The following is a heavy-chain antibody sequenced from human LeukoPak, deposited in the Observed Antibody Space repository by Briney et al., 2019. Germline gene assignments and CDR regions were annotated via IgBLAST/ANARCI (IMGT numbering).Heavy chain of an antibody. CDR3: ARHGHSSSGYYYYGMDV. CDR2: IYPGDSDT. D-gene: IGHD6-13*01. J-gene: IGHJ6*02. Sequence: GESLKISCKGSGYSFTSYWIGWVRQMPGKGLERMGVIYPGDSDTTYSPSFQGQVTISADKSISTAYLQWSSLKASDTAMYYCARHGHSSSGYYYYGMDVWGQGTTVTVSS. V-gene: IGHV5-51*01. CDR1: GYSFTSYW.